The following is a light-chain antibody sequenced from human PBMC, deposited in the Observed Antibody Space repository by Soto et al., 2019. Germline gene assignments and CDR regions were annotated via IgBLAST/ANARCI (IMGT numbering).Light chain of an antibody. CDR3: QQYGGSPIT. Sequence: EIVLTQSPGTLSLFPGERAALSCRASQSVSNNYLAWYQQKPGQAPRLLIYGASNRATGIPVRFSGSGSGTDFTLTITRLEPEDFALYYCQQYGGSPITFGLGTRLEIK. CDR1: QSVSNNY. CDR2: GAS. V-gene: IGKV3-20*01. J-gene: IGKJ5*01.